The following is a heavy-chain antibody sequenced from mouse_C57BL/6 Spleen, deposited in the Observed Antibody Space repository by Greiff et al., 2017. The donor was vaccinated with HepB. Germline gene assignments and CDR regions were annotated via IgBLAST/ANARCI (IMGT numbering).Heavy chain of an antibody. V-gene: IGHV1S81*02. D-gene: IGHD1-1*01. CDR3: ARMKKLVATYVED. J-gene: IGHJ2*01. Sequence: VQLQQPGAELVKAGASVKMSCKASGYTFTSYWMHWVKQRLGQGLEWFAETNPTNGRTYYNEKFKSKATLTVDKSSSTADMLLSGPTFADSAVYYWARMKKLVATYVEDWGQGTTQTVAS. CDR2: TNPTNGRT. CDR1: GYTFTSYW.